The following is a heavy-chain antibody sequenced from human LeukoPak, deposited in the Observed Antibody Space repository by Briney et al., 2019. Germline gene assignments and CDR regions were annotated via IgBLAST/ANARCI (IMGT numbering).Heavy chain of an antibody. CDR3: ARDWGQRGVGATLAN. Sequence: GGSLRLSCAASGFTFTSHAMVWVRQAPGKGLEWVSFISHDGSESFHTESVKGRFTISRDNFKNTVDLQVSGLKEEDTAVYYCARDWGQRGVGATLANWGQGTLVIVSS. CDR1: GFTFTSHA. J-gene: IGHJ4*02. D-gene: IGHD1-26*01. CDR2: ISHDGSES. V-gene: IGHV3-30-3*01.